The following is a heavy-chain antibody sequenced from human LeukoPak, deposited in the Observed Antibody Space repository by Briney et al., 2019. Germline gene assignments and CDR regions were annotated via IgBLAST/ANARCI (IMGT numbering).Heavy chain of an antibody. V-gene: IGHV3-11*03. Sequence: GSLILSCAGSGFXFSEHQVSWFLQAAGKGLEWISCITSSGSGTNYADSVKGRFTISSDNAKNSLYLQMNSLRAEDTAVYYCVRSHSGKYFDYFEHWGQGTLVTVSS. D-gene: IGHD1-26*01. J-gene: IGHJ4*02. CDR2: ITSSGSGT. CDR1: GFXFSEHQ. CDR3: VRSHSGKYFDYFEH.